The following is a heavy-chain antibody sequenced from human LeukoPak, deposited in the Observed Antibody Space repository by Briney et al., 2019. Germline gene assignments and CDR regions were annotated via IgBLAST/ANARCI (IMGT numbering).Heavy chain of an antibody. CDR3: ARYDYGRSGFDY. J-gene: IGHJ4*02. CDR2: IYSGGTT. CDR1: GFTVSTNY. D-gene: IGHD5-12*01. Sequence: GGSLRLSCAASGFTVSTNYMTWVRQAPGKGLEWVSVIYSGGTTYYADTVKGRFSISRDNSKNTLYLQMNSLRAEDTAVYYCARYDYGRSGFDYWGQGTLVTVSS. V-gene: IGHV3-66*01.